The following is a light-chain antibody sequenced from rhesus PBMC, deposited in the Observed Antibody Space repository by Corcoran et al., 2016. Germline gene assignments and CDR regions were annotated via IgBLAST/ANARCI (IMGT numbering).Light chain of an antibody. J-gene: IGKJ2*01. Sequence: DIQMSQSPSSLSASVGDKVTITCRARQGISNALAWYQQKPGKAPKLLIYAASSLESGVPSMFSGSSSGTAFTLTISSLRPEDFATYYCQQGYSTPYSFGQGTKVEIK. CDR2: AAS. CDR1: QGISNA. V-gene: IGKV1-33*02. CDR3: QQGYSTPYS.